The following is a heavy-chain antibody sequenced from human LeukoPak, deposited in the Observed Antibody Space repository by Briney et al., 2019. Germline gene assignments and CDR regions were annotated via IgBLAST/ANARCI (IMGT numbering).Heavy chain of an antibody. CDR1: GYSFSTYW. CDR2: IYPGDSNT. J-gene: IGHJ3*02. Sequence: PGESLKISCKGSGYSFSTYWIGWVRQMPGKGLEWMGIIYPGDSNTSYSPSFQGQVTISSAKSISTAYLQWSSLKASDTAMYYCASGKDCTSSSCYGAFNMWGQGTMVSVSS. V-gene: IGHV5-51*01. CDR3: ASGKDCTSSSCYGAFNM. D-gene: IGHD2-2*01.